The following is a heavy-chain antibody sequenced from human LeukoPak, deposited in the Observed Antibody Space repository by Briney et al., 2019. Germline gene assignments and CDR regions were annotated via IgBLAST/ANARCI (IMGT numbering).Heavy chain of an antibody. D-gene: IGHD3-22*01. CDR2: IYSGGST. Sequence: GGSLTLSCAASGFTVSSNYMSWVRQAPGKGLEWVSVIYSGGSTLYAVRVKGRFTISRHNSKNTLYIQKNSLRAEDTAVYYCAREGTYYDSSGYHFPIDYWGQGTLVTVSS. CDR3: AREGTYYDSSGYHFPIDY. J-gene: IGHJ4*02. CDR1: GFTVSSNY. V-gene: IGHV3-53*04.